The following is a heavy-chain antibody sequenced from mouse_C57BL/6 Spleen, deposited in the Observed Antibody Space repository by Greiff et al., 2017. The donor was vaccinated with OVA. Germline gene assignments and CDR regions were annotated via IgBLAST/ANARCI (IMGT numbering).Heavy chain of an antibody. D-gene: IGHD2-2*01. CDR3: ARGGGYDDAMDY. J-gene: IGHJ4*01. V-gene: IGHV5-16*01. CDR1: GFTFSDYY. CDR2: INYDGSST. Sequence: EVMLVESEGGLVQPGSSMKLSCTASGFTFSDYYMAWVRQVPEKGLEWVANINYDGSSTYYLDSLKSRFIISRDNAKNILYQQLSSLKSEDTATYYCARGGGYDDAMDYWGQGTSVTVSS.